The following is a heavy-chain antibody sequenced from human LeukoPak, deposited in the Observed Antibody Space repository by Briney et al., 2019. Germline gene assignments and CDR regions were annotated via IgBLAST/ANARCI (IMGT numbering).Heavy chain of an antibody. CDR3: AMATVTTSPDY. CDR1: GGTFSSYA. Sequence: ASVKVSCKASGGTFSSYAISWVRQAPGQGLEWMGRIIPIFGTANYAQKFQGRVTITTDESTSTAYMELCSLRSEDTAVYYCAMATVTTSPDYWGQGTLVTVSS. CDR2: IIPIFGTA. V-gene: IGHV1-69*05. J-gene: IGHJ4*02. D-gene: IGHD4-17*01.